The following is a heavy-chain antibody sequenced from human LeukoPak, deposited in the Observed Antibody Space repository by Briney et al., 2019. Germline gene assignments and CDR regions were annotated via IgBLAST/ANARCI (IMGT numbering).Heavy chain of an antibody. CDR1: GFTFSSYW. CDR2: IKQDGSEK. J-gene: IGHJ6*02. Sequence: GGSLRLSCAASGFTFSSYWMGWVRQAPGKGLEWVANIKQDGSEKYYVDSVKGRFTISRDNAKNSLYLQMNSLRAEDTAVYYCARDSVAHHIVVVPAANGMDVWGQGTTVTVSS. V-gene: IGHV3-7*01. CDR3: ARDSVAHHIVVVPAANGMDV. D-gene: IGHD2-2*01.